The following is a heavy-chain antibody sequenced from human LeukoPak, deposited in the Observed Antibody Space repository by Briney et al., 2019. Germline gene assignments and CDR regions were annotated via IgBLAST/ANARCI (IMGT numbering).Heavy chain of an antibody. CDR1: GGSFSGYY. CDR3: ARGLMATISSLLDY. J-gene: IGHJ4*02. V-gene: IGHV4-34*01. CDR2: INHSGST. D-gene: IGHD5-24*01. Sequence: PSETLSLTCAVYGGSFSGYYWSWLRQPPGKGLEWIGEINHSGSTNYNPSLKSRVTISVDTSKNQFSLKLSSVTAADTAVYYCARGLMATISSLLDYWGQGTLVTVSS.